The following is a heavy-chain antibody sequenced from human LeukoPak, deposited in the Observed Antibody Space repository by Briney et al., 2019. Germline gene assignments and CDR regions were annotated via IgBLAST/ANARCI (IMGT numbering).Heavy chain of an antibody. CDR3: ASPPADAYCSGGNCYSPLAY. V-gene: IGHV1-2*02. CDR1: GYTFTGYY. CDR2: INSNSGGT. Sequence: ASVKVSCKASGYTFTGYYMHWVRQAPGQGLEWMGWINSNSGGTNYAQKFQGRVTMTRDTSISTAYMELSSLRSDDRAVYYCASPPADAYCSGGNCYSPLAYWGQGTLLTVSS. J-gene: IGHJ4*02. D-gene: IGHD2-15*01.